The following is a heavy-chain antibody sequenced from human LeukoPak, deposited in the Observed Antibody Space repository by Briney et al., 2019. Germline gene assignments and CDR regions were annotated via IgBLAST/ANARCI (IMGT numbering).Heavy chain of an antibody. J-gene: IGHJ4*02. CDR3: AKGSANARPYYFDC. CDR1: GFGFSSYV. D-gene: IGHD2-15*01. Sequence: RGSLRLSGAASGFGFSSYVMSWVRQAPGKGLVWVSAMSGGSESTYYADSVKGRFTISRDNSKNTLYLQMNSLRAEDTAVYYCAKGSANARPYYFDCWGQGTLVTVSS. V-gene: IGHV3-23*01. CDR2: MSGGSEST.